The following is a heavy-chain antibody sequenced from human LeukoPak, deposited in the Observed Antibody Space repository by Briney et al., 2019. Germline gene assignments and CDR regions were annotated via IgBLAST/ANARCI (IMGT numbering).Heavy chain of an antibody. J-gene: IGHJ4*02. D-gene: IGHD6-19*01. Sequence: GGSLRLSCAASGFTFSSYSMNWVRQAPGKGLEWVSSISSSSSYIYYADSVKGRFTISRDNAKNSLYLQMNSLRAEGTAVYYCAREGSSGWYMPYYFDYWGQGTLVTVSS. CDR2: ISSSSSYI. V-gene: IGHV3-21*01. CDR3: AREGSSGWYMPYYFDY. CDR1: GFTFSSYS.